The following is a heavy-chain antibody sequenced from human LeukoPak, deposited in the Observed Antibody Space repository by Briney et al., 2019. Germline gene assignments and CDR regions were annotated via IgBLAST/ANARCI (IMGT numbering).Heavy chain of an antibody. D-gene: IGHD3-22*01. CDR1: GFTFSSYA. V-gene: IGHV3-30-3*01. CDR3: ARESFYYYDKSGYSTVYYFDY. J-gene: IGHJ4*02. CDR2: ISYDGSNK. Sequence: GGSLRLSCAASGFTFSSYAMRWVRQAPGKGLEWVAVISYDGSNKYYADSVKGRFTISKDNSKNTLYLQVNSLRAEDSAVYYCARESFYYYDKSGYSTVYYFDYWGQGTLVTVSS.